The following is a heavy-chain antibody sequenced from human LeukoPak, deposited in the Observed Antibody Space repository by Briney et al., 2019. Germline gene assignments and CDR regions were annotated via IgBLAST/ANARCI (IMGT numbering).Heavy chain of an antibody. V-gene: IGHV3-30*03. CDR2: ISFDGSIE. CDR3: ARDCGGGSCYGPYDAFDI. CDR1: GFTFSSYG. D-gene: IGHD2-15*01. Sequence: PGGSLRLSCAASGFTFSSYGMHWVRQTPGKGLEWVALISFDGSIEYYVDSVKGRFTISRDNSKNSLYLQMNSLRAEDTAVYYCARDCGGGSCYGPYDAFDIWGQGTMVTVSS. J-gene: IGHJ3*02.